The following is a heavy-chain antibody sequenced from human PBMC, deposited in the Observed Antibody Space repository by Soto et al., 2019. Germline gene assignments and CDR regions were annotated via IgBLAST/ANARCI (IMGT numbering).Heavy chain of an antibody. CDR2: ILYDGTKK. J-gene: IGHJ4*02. V-gene: IGHV3-30*18. Sequence: QVQLVESGGDVVQPGRSLRLSCAASGFSFSTYGMHWVRQAPGKGLEWVAIILYDGTKKYYADSVKGRFTIARDNSKNTLYLQMNSLRAEDTAMYYCAKEGYSGSYAAYFDYWGQGTLVTVSS. D-gene: IGHD1-26*01. CDR1: GFSFSTYG. CDR3: AKEGYSGSYAAYFDY.